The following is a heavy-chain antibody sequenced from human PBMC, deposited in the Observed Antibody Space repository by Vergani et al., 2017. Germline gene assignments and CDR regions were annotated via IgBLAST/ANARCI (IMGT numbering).Heavy chain of an antibody. J-gene: IGHJ2*01. Sequence: EVQLVESGGGVVQTGGSLRLSCAASGFIVRTKYMIWVRQAPGKGLEWVSIIYSGGDTYYAESVKGRFIISRDNSKNTLNLQISDLRPEDTAVFYCATLNSERGISGTRGHWYFDHWGRGTLVTVSS. CDR1: GFIVRTKY. CDR2: IYSGGDT. CDR3: ATLNSERGISGTRGHWYFDH. D-gene: IGHD4-23*01. V-gene: IGHV3-66*02.